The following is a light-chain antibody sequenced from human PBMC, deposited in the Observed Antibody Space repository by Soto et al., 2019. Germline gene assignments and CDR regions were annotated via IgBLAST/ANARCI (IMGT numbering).Light chain of an antibody. Sequence: EVVLTQSPGTLSLSPGERAXXXXXXSRTVDGNYLAWYHQKPGQPPRLLIHSASPGAPGXXDRFSASGAGTDFTLTISRLEPEDSAVYYCQQYSASPRTFGPGTKVDIK. CDR1: RTVDGNY. CDR2: SAS. CDR3: QQYSASPRT. V-gene: IGKV3-20*01. J-gene: IGKJ3*01.